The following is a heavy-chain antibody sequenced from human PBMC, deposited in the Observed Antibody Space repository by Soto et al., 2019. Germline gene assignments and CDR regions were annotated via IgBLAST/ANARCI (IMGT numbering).Heavy chain of an antibody. Sequence: LSLTCTVSGGSISSGGYWNWIRQLPGKGLEWIGYIYYSGITYYNPSLQSRVTISLDTSKNQFSLKVSSVTAADTAMYYCARDSNANWFDPWGQGTLVTVSS. CDR2: IYYSGIT. V-gene: IGHV4-31*03. CDR1: GGSISSGGY. CDR3: ARDSNANWFDP. J-gene: IGHJ5*02.